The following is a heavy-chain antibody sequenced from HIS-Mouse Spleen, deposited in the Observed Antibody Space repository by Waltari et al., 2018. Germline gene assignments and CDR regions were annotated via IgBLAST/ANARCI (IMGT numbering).Heavy chain of an antibody. V-gene: IGHV1-2*02. CDR1: GYTFTGYY. D-gene: IGHD1-26*01. CDR3: ARERVPEWELLGRAFDI. CDR2: INPNSGGT. Sequence: QVQLVQSGAEVKKPGASVKVSCKASGYTFTGYYMHWVRLSPGQGLEWMGWINPNSGGTNYAQKFQGRVTMTRDTSISTAYMELSRLRSDDTAVYYCARERVPEWELLGRAFDIWGQGTMVTVSS. J-gene: IGHJ3*02.